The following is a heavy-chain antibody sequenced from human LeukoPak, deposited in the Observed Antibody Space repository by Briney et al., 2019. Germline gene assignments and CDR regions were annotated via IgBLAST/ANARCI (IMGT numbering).Heavy chain of an antibody. D-gene: IGHD4-23*01. J-gene: IGHJ6*03. CDR1: GFTFRASS. CDR2: IGSKVNNYAT. CDR3: TLETDLSSDPAPEVIPYYYMDV. Sequence: PGGSLRLSCAGSGFTFRASSIHWVRQASGQGLEWVGRIGSKVNNYATESAASVRGRFILSRDDSKNTAYVQMKSLKTEDTAVYFCTLETDLSSDPAPEVIPYYYMDVWGKGTTVTVSS. V-gene: IGHV3-73*01.